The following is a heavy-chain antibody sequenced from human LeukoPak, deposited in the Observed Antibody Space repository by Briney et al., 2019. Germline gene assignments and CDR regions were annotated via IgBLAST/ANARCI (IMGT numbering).Heavy chain of an antibody. CDR3: SKWGDYDVLTGYYDSEF. J-gene: IGHJ4*02. CDR2: IVGSGGST. Sequence: PGASLRLSCAASGFTFSNYAMSWVRQAPGKGLEWVSAIVGSGGSTYYADSVKGRFSISRDNSKNTLFLQMNSLRVEDTALYYCSKWGDYDVLTGYYDSEFWGQGTLVTVSS. V-gene: IGHV3-23*01. D-gene: IGHD3-9*01. CDR1: GFTFSNYA.